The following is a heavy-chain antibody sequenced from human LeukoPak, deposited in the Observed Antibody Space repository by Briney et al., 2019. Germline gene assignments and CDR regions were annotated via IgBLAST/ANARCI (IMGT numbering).Heavy chain of an antibody. D-gene: IGHD2-2*01. CDR1: GFTFSSYD. CDR2: IGTAGDT. V-gene: IGHV3-13*01. Sequence: GGSLRLSCAASGFTFSSYDMNWVRQATGKGLEWVSGIGTAGDTYYPGSVKGRFTISRENAKYSLYLQMNSLRAEDTAVYYCARDLDVVPAAHFDYWGQGTLVTVSS. J-gene: IGHJ4*02. CDR3: ARDLDVVPAAHFDY.